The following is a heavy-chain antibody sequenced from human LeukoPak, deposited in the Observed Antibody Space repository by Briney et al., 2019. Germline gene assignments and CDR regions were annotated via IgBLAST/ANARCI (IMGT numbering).Heavy chain of an antibody. CDR1: GGSISGYY. V-gene: IGHV4-34*01. CDR3: ARGKDDYDFWSGYPH. Sequence: PSETLSLTCAAYGGSISGYYWSWIRQPPGRGLEWIGESNDSGSTNYTPSLKSRVTISLDTSKNQFSLRLRSVTAADTAVYYCARGKDDYDFWSGYPHWGQGTLVTVSS. D-gene: IGHD3-3*01. J-gene: IGHJ4*02. CDR2: SNDSGST.